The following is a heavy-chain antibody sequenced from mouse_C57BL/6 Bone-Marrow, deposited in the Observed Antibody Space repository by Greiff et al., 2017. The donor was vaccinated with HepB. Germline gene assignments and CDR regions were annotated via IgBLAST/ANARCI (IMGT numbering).Heavy chain of an antibody. J-gene: IGHJ2*01. CDR3: ARSPYYYGSSEYYFDY. CDR2: IWSGGST. D-gene: IGHD1-1*01. CDR1: GFSLTSYG. Sequence: QVQLQQSGPGLVQPSQSLSITCTVSGFSLTSYGVHWVRQSPGKGLEWLGVIWSGGSTDYNAAFISRLSISKDNSKSQVFFKMNSLQADDTAIYYCARSPYYYGSSEYYFDYWGQGTTLTVSS. V-gene: IGHV2-2*01.